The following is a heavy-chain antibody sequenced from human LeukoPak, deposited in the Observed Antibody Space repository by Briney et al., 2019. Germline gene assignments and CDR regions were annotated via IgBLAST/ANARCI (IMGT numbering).Heavy chain of an antibody. CDR3: AKRGVVIRVILVGFHKEAYYFDS. D-gene: IGHD3-22*01. CDR1: GVTLGNYG. J-gene: IGHJ4*02. V-gene: IGHV3-23*01. Sequence: GGSLRHSCAVSGVTLGNYGMSWVRQAPGKGLEWVAGISGSGGKPNYADSVKGRFTISRDNPKNTVYLQMNSLRAEDTAVYFCAKRGVVIRVILVGFHKEAYYFDSWGQGALVTVSS. CDR2: ISGSGGKP.